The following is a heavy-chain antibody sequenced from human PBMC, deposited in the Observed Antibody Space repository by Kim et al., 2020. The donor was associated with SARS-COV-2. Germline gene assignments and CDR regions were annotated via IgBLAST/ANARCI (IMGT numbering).Heavy chain of an antibody. CDR3: VRESTETTEGD. V-gene: IGHV3-7*03. J-gene: IGHJ4*02. D-gene: IGHD4-17*01. CDR2: INQDGSDK. CDR1: RSPFSNYW. Sequence: GGSLRLSCSAPRSPFSNYWMDWVRQAPGKGLEWVANINQDGSDKNYVDSVKGRFTISRDNAENSLYLQMNSLRAEDTAVYYCVRESTETTEGDWGQGTLVTVSS.